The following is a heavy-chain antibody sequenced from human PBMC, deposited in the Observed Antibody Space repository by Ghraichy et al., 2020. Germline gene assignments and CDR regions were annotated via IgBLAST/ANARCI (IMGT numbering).Heavy chain of an antibody. D-gene: IGHD6-13*01. CDR2: IYSGGST. J-gene: IGHJ4*02. V-gene: IGHV3-66*02. CDR3: ARGLAPGYSSSWFQPDYYFDY. Sequence: GGPLRLSCAASGFTVSSNYMSWVRQAPGKGLEWVSVIYSGGSTYYADSVKGRFTISRDNSKNTLYLQMNSLRAEDTAVYYCARGLAPGYSSSWFQPDYYFDYWGQGTLVTVSS. CDR1: GFTVSSNY.